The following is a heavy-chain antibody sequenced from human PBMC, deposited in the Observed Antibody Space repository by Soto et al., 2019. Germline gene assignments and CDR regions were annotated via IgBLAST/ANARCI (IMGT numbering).Heavy chain of an antibody. CDR3: ARDWEFGY. D-gene: IGHD3-10*01. V-gene: IGHV1-46*01. CDR2: INPSGDST. Sequence: GPVKVSGKASGYTFTSYYMHWVRQAPGQGLEWMGIINPSGDSTSYAQKFRGRFTMTRDTSTNTLFMELSSLRSEDTAVYYCARDWEFGYWGQGTLVTVSS. J-gene: IGHJ4*02. CDR1: GYTFTSYY.